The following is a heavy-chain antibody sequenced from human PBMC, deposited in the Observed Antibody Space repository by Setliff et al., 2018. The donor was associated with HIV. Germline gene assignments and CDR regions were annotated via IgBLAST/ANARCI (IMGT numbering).Heavy chain of an antibody. CDR1: GFPFTSFS. D-gene: IGHD5-18*01. CDR3: ARDAPGYSHVLDF. V-gene: IGHV3-23*01. Sequence: PGGSLRLSCAASGFPFTSFSINWVRQAPGKGLEWVSRIYDSGDIYYADFARGRFTISRDSSKNTLYLQMNSLRAEDTALYFCARDAPGYSHVLDFWGQGTLVTVSS. J-gene: IGHJ4*02. CDR2: IYDSGDI.